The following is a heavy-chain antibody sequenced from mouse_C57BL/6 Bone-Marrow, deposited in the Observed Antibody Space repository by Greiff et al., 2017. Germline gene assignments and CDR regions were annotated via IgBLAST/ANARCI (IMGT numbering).Heavy chain of an antibody. J-gene: IGHJ3*01. CDR3: ARDSNWERVAY. V-gene: IGHV5-12*01. D-gene: IGHD4-1*01. CDR2: ISNGGGST. Sequence: EVKLVESGGGLVQPGGSLKLSCAASGFTFSDYYMYWVRQTPEKRLEWVAYISNGGGSTYYPDTVKGRFTISRDNAKNTLYLQMSRLKSEDTAMYYCARDSNWERVAYWGQGTLVTVSA. CDR1: GFTFSDYY.